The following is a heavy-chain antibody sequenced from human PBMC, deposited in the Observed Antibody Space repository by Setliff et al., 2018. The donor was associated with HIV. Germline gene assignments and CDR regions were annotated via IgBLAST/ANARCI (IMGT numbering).Heavy chain of an antibody. D-gene: IGHD5-18*01. Sequence: ASVKVSCKASGYTFTSYYVHFVRQAPGQGPEWMGIINPNGGSTNYAQKLEGRVAMTADTSTNNVHMYLSSLRSEDTAIYYCARGGPGSSFGYDWFDPWGQGTPVTVSS. CDR3: ARGGPGSSFGYDWFDP. V-gene: IGHV1-46*01. CDR1: GYTFTSYY. J-gene: IGHJ5*02. CDR2: INPNGGST.